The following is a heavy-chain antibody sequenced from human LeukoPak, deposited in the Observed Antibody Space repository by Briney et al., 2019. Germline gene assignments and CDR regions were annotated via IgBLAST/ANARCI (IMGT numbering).Heavy chain of an antibody. CDR2: IYTSGST. D-gene: IGHD2-2*01. Sequence: SETLSLTCTVSGGSISSGSYYWSWIRQPAGKGLEWIGRIYTSGSTNYNPSLKSRVTISVDTSKYQFSLKLSSVTAADTAVYYCAREEGGYCSSTSCRGPLDYWGQGTLVTVSS. CDR3: AREEGGYCSSTSCRGPLDY. CDR1: GGSISSGSYY. J-gene: IGHJ4*02. V-gene: IGHV4-61*02.